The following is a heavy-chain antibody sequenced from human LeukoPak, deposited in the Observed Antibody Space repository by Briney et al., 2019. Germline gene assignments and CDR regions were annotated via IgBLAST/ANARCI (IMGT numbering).Heavy chain of an antibody. D-gene: IGHD3-3*01. V-gene: IGHV3-23*01. CDR3: AKRRSDWSGDAFDI. Sequence: PGGSLRLSCAASGFTFSNYAMSWVRQAPGKGLEWVSAISGSGGNTYYADPVKGRFTISRDNSKNTLYLQMNSLRAEDTAVYYCAKRRSDWSGDAFDIWAKGQWSPSLQ. J-gene: IGHJ3*02. CDR2: ISGSGGNT. CDR1: GFTFSNYA.